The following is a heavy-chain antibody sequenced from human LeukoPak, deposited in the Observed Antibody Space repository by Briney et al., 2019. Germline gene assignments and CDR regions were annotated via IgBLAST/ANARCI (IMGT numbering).Heavy chain of an antibody. Sequence: SETLSLTCTVSGGSISSGGYYWSWIRQHPGKGLEWIGYIYYSGSTYYNPSLKSRVTISVDTSKNQFSLKLSSVIAADTAVYYCARDSDPRGLFDYWGQGTLVTVSS. J-gene: IGHJ4*02. CDR2: IYYSGST. CDR1: GGSISSGGYY. V-gene: IGHV4-31*03. CDR3: ARDSDPRGLFDY.